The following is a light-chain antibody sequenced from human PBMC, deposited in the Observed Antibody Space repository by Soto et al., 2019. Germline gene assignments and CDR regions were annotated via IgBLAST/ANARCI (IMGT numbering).Light chain of an antibody. J-gene: IGLJ1*01. CDR3: VSYTSRSTYV. V-gene: IGLV2-14*01. Sequence: QSALTQPASLSGSPGQSITMSCTGTSSDVGGYIWVSWYQHHPGKAPKLVIYDVYQRPSGVSSRFSGSKSGNTAFLTISGLQTEDEADYYCVSYTSRSTYVFGSGTKVTVL. CDR1: SSDVGGYIW. CDR2: DVY.